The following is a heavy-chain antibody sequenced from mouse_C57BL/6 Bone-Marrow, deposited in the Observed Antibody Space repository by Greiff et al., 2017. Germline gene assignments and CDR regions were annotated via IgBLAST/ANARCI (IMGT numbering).Heavy chain of an antibody. J-gene: IGHJ4*01. CDR1: GFTFSSYG. V-gene: IGHV5-6*01. D-gene: IGHD2-5*01. CDR3: ARQDFYYSNYVGAMDY. Sequence: EVKLMESGGDLVKPGGSLKLSCAASGFTFSSYGMSWVRQTPDKRLEWVATISSGGSYTYYPDSVKGRFTISRDNAKNTLYLQMSSLKSEDTAMYYCARQDFYYSNYVGAMDYWGQGTSVTVSS. CDR2: ISSGGSYT.